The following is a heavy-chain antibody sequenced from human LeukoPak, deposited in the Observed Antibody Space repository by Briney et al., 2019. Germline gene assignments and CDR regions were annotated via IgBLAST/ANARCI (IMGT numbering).Heavy chain of an antibody. CDR1: GFTFGDSW. CDR2: IKQDGSEK. V-gene: IGHV3-7*01. CDR3: ARESSSHFT. D-gene: IGHD3-3*02. J-gene: IGHJ5*02. Sequence: PGGSLRLSCAGPGFTFGDSWMNWFRQTPGKGLEWVANIKQDGSEKFVDSVAGRFTISRDIAKTSLYLQMNSLRVEDTAVYYCARESSSHFTWGQGTLVTVSS.